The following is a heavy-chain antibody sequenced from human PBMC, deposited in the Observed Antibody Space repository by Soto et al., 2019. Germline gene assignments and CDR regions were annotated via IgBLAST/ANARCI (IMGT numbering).Heavy chain of an antibody. CDR2: IYPGDSDT. Sequence: PGESLKISCKGSGCSFSSYWIGWGRQMPWKGLEWMGIIYPGDSDTRYSPSFQGQVTISADKSISTAYLQWSSLEASDTAMYYCARLAQYEDDWSGKPDAFESWGQGTMVTVSS. D-gene: IGHD3-9*01. CDR3: ARLAQYEDDWSGKPDAFES. V-gene: IGHV5-51*01. J-gene: IGHJ3*02. CDR1: GCSFSSYW.